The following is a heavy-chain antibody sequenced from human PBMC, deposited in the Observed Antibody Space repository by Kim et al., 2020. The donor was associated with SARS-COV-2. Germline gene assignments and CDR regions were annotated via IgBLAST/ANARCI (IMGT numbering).Heavy chain of an antibody. Sequence: GGSLRLSCAASGFTFSSPWMHWVRQAPGKGLVWVSRILGDGTTTTYADSVKGRFTISSDNDKNTLYLKMNSLRDEYTAVYYCARQANYGLDPWGQGTLVTVSS. CDR2: ILGDGTTT. V-gene: IGHV3-74*01. CDR1: GFTFSSPW. J-gene: IGHJ5*02. D-gene: IGHD4-17*01. CDR3: ARQANYGLDP.